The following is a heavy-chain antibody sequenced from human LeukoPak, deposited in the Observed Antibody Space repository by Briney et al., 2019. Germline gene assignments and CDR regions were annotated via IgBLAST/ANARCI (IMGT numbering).Heavy chain of an antibody. CDR1: GYAFTGYY. CDR3: AKLAVAGPFDY. V-gene: IGHV1-2*02. CDR2: INPNSGGT. J-gene: IGHJ4*02. D-gene: IGHD6-19*01. Sequence: ASVKVSCKASGYAFTGYYMHWVRQAPGQGLEWMGWINPNSGGTNYAQKFQDRVTMTRDTSINTAYMELNRLRSDDTAVYYCAKLAVAGPFDYWGQGTLVTVSS.